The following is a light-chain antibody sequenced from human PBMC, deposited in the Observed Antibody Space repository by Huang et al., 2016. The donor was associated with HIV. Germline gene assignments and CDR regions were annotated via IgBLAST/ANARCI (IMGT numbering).Light chain of an antibody. V-gene: IGKV4-1*01. CDR3: RQYFYSPMT. CDR2: WAS. J-gene: IGKJ3*01. Sequence: DMVMTQSPDFLAVSLGERATISCKSSHSLINSPNRKNYLAWYQQNPGQPPKLLIYWASVRDSGVPDRFLGSGSGTDLTLTTSTLQAEDVAVYCCRQYFYSPMTFGHGTKVDI. CDR1: HSLINSPNRKNY.